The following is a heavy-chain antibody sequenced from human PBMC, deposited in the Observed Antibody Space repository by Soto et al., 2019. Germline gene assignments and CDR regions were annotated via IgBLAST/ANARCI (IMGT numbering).Heavy chain of an antibody. V-gene: IGHV4-39*01. CDR3: ARPRRINYYDSSGPHAFDI. Sequence: TSETLSLTCTVSGGSISSSSYYWGWIRQPPGKGLEWIGSIYYSGSTYYNPSLKSRVTISVDTSKNQFSLKLSSVTAADTAVYYCARPRRINYYDSSGPHAFDIWGQGTMDT. J-gene: IGHJ3*02. CDR2: IYYSGST. D-gene: IGHD3-22*01. CDR1: GGSISSSSYY.